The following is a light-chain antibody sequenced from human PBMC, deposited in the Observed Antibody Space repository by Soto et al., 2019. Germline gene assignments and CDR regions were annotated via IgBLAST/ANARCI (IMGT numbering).Light chain of an antibody. J-gene: IGKJ4*01. CDR3: QQLNSYPT. V-gene: IGKV1-9*01. Sequence: DLQLTKSPSFLSASVGDRVTITCRASQGISSYLAWYQQKPGKAPKLLIYAASTLQSGVPSRFSGSGSGTEFTLTISSLQPEDFATYYCQQLNSYPTFGGGTKVEIK. CDR1: QGISSY. CDR2: AAS.